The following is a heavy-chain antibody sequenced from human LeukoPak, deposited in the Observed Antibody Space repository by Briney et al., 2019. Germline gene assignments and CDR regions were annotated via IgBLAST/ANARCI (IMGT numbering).Heavy chain of an antibody. CDR2: INSDGSCT. D-gene: IGHD2-21*02. Sequence: GGSLRLSCAASGFIFSRYWMNWVRQAPGKGPVWVSRINSDGSCTSYADSVKGRFTISRDNAKNTLYLQMNSLRAEDTAVYYCARDPRYCGGDCYTFDYWGQGTLVTVSS. V-gene: IGHV3-74*01. J-gene: IGHJ4*02. CDR1: GFIFSRYW. CDR3: ARDPRYCGGDCYTFDY.